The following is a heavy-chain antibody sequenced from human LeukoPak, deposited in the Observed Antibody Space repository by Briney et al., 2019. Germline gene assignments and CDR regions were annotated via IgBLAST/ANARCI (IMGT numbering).Heavy chain of an antibody. D-gene: IGHD6-13*01. CDR2: IYYSGTT. CDR1: GGSISSYY. J-gene: IGHJ4*02. CDR3: ARGVYIAAAQYGY. Sequence: SETLSLTCTVSGGSISSYYWSWMRQPPGKGLEWIGYIYYSGTTNYNPSLKSRVTISVDTSKNQFSLKLSSVTAADTAVYYCARGVYIAAAQYGYWGQGTLVTVSS. V-gene: IGHV4-59*01.